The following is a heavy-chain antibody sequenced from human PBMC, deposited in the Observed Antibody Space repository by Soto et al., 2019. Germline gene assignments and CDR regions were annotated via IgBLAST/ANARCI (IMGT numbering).Heavy chain of an antibody. CDR2: IYPGDSDT. CDR1: GYSFTSYW. Sequence: GASLTISCKGSGYSFTSYWIGWVREMPGKGLEWMGIIYPGDSDTRYSPSFQGQVTISADKSISTAYLQWSSLKASDTAMYYCARHQYGDYSYPWYYVMDVWGQGTTVTVSS. V-gene: IGHV5-51*01. D-gene: IGHD4-17*01. CDR3: ARHQYGDYSYPWYYVMDV. J-gene: IGHJ6*02.